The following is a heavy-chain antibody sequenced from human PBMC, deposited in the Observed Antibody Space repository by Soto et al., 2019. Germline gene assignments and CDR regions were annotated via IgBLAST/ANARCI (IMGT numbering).Heavy chain of an antibody. D-gene: IGHD3-10*01. Sequence: SETLSLTCTVSGCSISSYYWSLIRQPPGKGLEWIGYIYYSGSTNYNPSLKSRVTISVDTSKNQFSLKLSSVTAADTAVYYCARDTASDYGSGSYYTYNWFDPWGQGTLVTVSS. J-gene: IGHJ5*02. CDR3: ARDTASDYGSGSYYTYNWFDP. CDR2: IYYSGST. V-gene: IGHV4-59*01. CDR1: GCSISSYY.